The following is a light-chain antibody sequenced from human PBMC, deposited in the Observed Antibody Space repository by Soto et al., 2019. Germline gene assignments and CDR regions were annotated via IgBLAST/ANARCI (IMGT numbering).Light chain of an antibody. CDR3: QQYDYSPPVT. V-gene: IGKV3-20*01. J-gene: IGKJ5*01. Sequence: EIVLTQSPGNLSLSPGERATLSCRASQSVTKDFLAWYQQKPGQAPRLLVYGASTRATGIPDRFSGSGSGADFTLTISRLEPEDFAAYYCQQYDYSPPVTFGQGTRLEIK. CDR1: QSVTKDF. CDR2: GAS.